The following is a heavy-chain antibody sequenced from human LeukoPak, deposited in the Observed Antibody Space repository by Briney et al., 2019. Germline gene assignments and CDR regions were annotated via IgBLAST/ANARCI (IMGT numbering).Heavy chain of an antibody. CDR2: ISSSSSTI. D-gene: IGHD4-11*01. J-gene: IGHJ4*02. CDR1: GFTFSSYS. Sequence: GGSLRLSCAASGFTFSSYSMNWVRQAPGKGLEWVSSISSSSSTIYYADSVKGRFTISRDNAKNSLYLQMNSLRAEDTAVYYCARESFYSNLNFDYWGQGTLVTVSS. CDR3: ARESFYSNLNFDY. V-gene: IGHV3-48*04.